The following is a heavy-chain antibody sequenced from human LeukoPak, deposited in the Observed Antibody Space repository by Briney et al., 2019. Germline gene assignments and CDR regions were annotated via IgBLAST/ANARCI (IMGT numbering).Heavy chain of an antibody. V-gene: IGHV4-39*07. CDR1: GGSISSSSYY. CDR2: IYYSGST. D-gene: IGHD6-13*01. CDR3: SRLSPEPGIAADHYLVAFDS. J-gene: IGHJ3*02. Sequence: SETLSLTCTVSGGSISSSSYYWGWIRQPPGKGLEWIGSIYYSGSTYYNPSLKSRVTISVDTSKNQFSLNLSSVTAADTAVYYCSRLSPEPGIAADHYLVAFDSWGQGTMVTVSS.